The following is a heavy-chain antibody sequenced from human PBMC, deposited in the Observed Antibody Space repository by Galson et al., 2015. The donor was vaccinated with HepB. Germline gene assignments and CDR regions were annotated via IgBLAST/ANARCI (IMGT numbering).Heavy chain of an antibody. CDR3: ARVPHLNYGDPDNTMFDY. CDR1: GYTFTSYG. J-gene: IGHJ4*02. D-gene: IGHD4-17*01. V-gene: IGHV1-18*01. Sequence: CKASGYTFTSYGISWVRQAPGQGLEWMGWISAYNGNTNYAQKLQGRVTMTTDTSTSTAYMELRSLRSDDTVVYYCARVPHLNYGDPDNTMFDYWGQGTLVTVSS. CDR2: ISAYNGNT.